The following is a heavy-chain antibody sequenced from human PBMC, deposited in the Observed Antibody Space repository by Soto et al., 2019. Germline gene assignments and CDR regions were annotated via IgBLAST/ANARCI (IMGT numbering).Heavy chain of an antibody. J-gene: IGHJ4*02. D-gene: IGHD3-22*01. CDR2: ISDDGSTT. V-gene: IGHV3-74*01. CDR3: ARLDSSGYFPGY. Sequence: GGSLRLSCEASGLTFSNYWMHWVRQAPGKGLMWVSRISDDGSTTTYADSVKGRFTISRDNAKNTLYLQMNSLRADDTAVYYCARLDSSGYFPGYWGQGTLVTVSS. CDR1: GLTFSNYW.